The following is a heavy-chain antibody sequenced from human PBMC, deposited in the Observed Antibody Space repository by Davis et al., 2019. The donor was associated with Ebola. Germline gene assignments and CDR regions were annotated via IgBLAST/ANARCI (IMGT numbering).Heavy chain of an antibody. CDR1: GGTFSSYA. J-gene: IGHJ5*02. CDR2: IIPIFGTA. V-gene: IGHV1-69*13. D-gene: IGHD4-17*01. CDR3: ARDTSTDYGDSHWFDP. Sequence: SVKVSCKASGGTFSSYAISWVRQAPGQGLEWMGGIIPIFGTANYAQKFQGRVTITADESTSTAYMELSSLRSEDTAVYYCARDTSTDYGDSHWFDPWGQGTLVTVSS.